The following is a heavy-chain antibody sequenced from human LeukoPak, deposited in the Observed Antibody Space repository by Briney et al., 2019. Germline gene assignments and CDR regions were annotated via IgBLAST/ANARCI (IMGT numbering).Heavy chain of an antibody. CDR1: GYTFTSYG. Sequence: ASVKVSCKASGYTFTSYGISWVRQAPGQGLEGMGWISAYNGNTNYAQKLQGRVTMTTDTSTSTAYMELRSLRSDDTAVYYCARDLVRVSVYSVAVAGQPPPYYYYYMDVWGKGTTVTVSS. CDR3: ARDLVRVSVYSVAVAGQPPPYYYYYMDV. CDR2: ISAYNGNT. J-gene: IGHJ6*03. V-gene: IGHV1-18*01. D-gene: IGHD6-19*01.